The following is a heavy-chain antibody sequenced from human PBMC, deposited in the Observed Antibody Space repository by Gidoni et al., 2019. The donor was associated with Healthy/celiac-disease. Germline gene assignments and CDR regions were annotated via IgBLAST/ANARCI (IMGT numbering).Heavy chain of an antibody. J-gene: IGHJ4*02. D-gene: IGHD1-26*01. Sequence: EVQLVESGGGLVKPGGSLRLSCAASGFTFSNAWMSWVRQAPGKGLEWVGRIKSKTDGGTTDYAAPVKGRFTISRDDSKNTLYLQMNSLKTEDTAVYYCTTDRGARCGFDYWGQGTLVTVSS. CDR2: IKSKTDGGTT. CDR3: TTDRGARCGFDY. V-gene: IGHV3-15*01. CDR1: GFTFSNAW.